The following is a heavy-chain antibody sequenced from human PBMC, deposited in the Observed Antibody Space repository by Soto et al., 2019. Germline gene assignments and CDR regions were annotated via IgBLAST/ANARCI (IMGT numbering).Heavy chain of an antibody. CDR3: ARGYYYYMDV. J-gene: IGHJ6*03. CDR1: GGSISSYY. V-gene: IGHV4-59*01. Sequence: PSESLSLTCTVSGGSISSYYWSWIRQPPGKGLEWIGYIYYSGSTNYNPSLKSRVTISVDTSKNQFSLKLSSVTAADTAVYYCARGYYYYMDVWGKGTTVNVSS. CDR2: IYYSGST.